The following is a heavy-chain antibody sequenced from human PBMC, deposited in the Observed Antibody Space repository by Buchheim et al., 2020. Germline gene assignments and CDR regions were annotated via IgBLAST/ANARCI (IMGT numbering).Heavy chain of an antibody. Sequence: QVQLVESGGGVVQPGRSLRLSCAASGFTFSSYAMHWVRQAPGKGLEWVAVISYDGSNKYYADSVKGRFTIYRDNSKNTLYLQMNSLRAEDTAVYYCARGEHGVYYFDYWGQGTL. CDR3: ARGEHGVYYFDY. V-gene: IGHV3-30*04. CDR2: ISYDGSNK. D-gene: IGHD1/OR15-1a*01. CDR1: GFTFSSYA. J-gene: IGHJ4*02.